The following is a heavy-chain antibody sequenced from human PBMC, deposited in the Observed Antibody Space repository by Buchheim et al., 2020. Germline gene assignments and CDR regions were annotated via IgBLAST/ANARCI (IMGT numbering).Heavy chain of an antibody. CDR2: IYYSGST. V-gene: IGHV4-39*01. D-gene: IGHD6-6*01. CDR3: AREYSSSAAGYYYYYGMDV. CDR1: GGSISSSSYY. J-gene: IGHJ6*02. Sequence: QLQLQESGPGLVKPSETLSLTCTVSGGSISSSSYYWGWIRQPPGKGLEWIGSIYYSGSTYYNPPLKRRVTISVDTSKNQFSLKLSSVTAADTAVYYCAREYSSSAAGYYYYYGMDVWGQGTT.